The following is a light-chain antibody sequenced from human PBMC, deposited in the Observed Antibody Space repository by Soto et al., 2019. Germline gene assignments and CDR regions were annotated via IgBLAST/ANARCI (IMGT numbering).Light chain of an antibody. J-gene: IGKJ4*01. CDR1: QSVSSSY. CDR2: GAS. CDR3: QLTELT. V-gene: IGKV3-20*01. Sequence: EIVLTQSPGTLSLSPGERVTLSCRASQSVSSSYLAWYQQKPGQAPRLLIYGASSRATGIPDRFSGSGSGTDFTLTISRLEPEDLAVYYCQLTELTFGGGTKVEIK.